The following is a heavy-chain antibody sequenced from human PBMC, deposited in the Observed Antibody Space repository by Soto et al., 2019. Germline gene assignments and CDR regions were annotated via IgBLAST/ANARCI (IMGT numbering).Heavy chain of an antibody. J-gene: IGHJ3*02. Sequence: SGGYLRLSCAASGLTFSSYSMNWVRQAPGKGLEWVSSISSSSSYIYYADSVKGRFTISGDNAKNSLYLQMNSLRAEDTAVYYCARVPAAGATLDAFDIWGQGTMVTVSS. CDR3: ARVPAAGATLDAFDI. V-gene: IGHV3-21*01. D-gene: IGHD6-13*01. CDR2: ISSSSSYI. CDR1: GLTFSSYS.